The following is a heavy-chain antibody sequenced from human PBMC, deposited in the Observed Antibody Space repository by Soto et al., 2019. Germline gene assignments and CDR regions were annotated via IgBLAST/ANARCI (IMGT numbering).Heavy chain of an antibody. J-gene: IGHJ4*02. V-gene: IGHV3-64D*08. CDR1: GFTFDDYA. CDR2: ISSNGGST. CDR3: VKDRVVVTAMFDY. Sequence: GSLRLSCAASGFTFDDYAMPSVRQAPGKGLEYVSAISSNGGSTYYADSVKGRFTISRDNSKNTLYLQMSSLRVEDTAVYYCVKDRVVVTAMFDYWGQGTLVTVSS. D-gene: IGHD2-21*02.